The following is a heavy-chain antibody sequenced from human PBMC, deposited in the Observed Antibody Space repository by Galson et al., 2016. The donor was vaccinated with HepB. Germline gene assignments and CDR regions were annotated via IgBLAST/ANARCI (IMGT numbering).Heavy chain of an antibody. CDR2: INPSEGSG. Sequence: SVKVSCKASGYSFSGYFLHWVRQAPGQGLEWMGMINPSEGSGTYAQTFQGRVTMTRDTSTATVYMTLTGLRSGDTAIYYCARDWRDQYDTGKGVFDNWGQGTLVTVSS. V-gene: IGHV1-46*01. CDR3: ARDWRDQYDTGKGVFDN. CDR1: GYSFSGYF. D-gene: IGHD1-1*01. J-gene: IGHJ4*02.